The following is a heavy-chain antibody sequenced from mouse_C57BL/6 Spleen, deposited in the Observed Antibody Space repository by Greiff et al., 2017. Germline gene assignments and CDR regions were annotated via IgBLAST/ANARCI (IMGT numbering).Heavy chain of an antibody. CDR1: GYTFTSYW. D-gene: IGHD1-1*01. CDR3: ARFYYYGSSSFDY. Sequence: QVQLQQPGAELVRPGSSVQLSCKASGYTFTSYWMHWVKQRPIQGLEWIGNIDPSDSETHYNQKFKDKATLTVDKSSSTASMQLSSLTSEDSAVYYCARFYYYGSSSFDYWGQGTTLTVSS. J-gene: IGHJ2*01. CDR2: IDPSDSET. V-gene: IGHV1-52*01.